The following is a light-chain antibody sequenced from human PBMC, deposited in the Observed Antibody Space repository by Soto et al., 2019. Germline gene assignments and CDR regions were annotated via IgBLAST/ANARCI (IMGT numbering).Light chain of an antibody. J-gene: IGLJ1*01. Sequence: QSVLTQPPSASGTPGQRVTISCSGSSSNIGSNSVNWFQQLPGTAPKLLIYHNNQRPSGVPDRFSGSKSGTSASLAISGLRSEDEADYYCAAWDDSLNAYVFGTGTKLTVL. CDR1: SSNIGSNS. CDR3: AAWDDSLNAYV. V-gene: IGLV1-44*01. CDR2: HNN.